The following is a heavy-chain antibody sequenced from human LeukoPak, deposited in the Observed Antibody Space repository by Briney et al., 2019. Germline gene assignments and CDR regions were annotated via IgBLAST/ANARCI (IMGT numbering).Heavy chain of an antibody. CDR3: ARVLSYYYDSSGYSRVDAFDI. Sequence: PSETLSLTCAVYGGSFSGYYWSGIRQPPGKGREGIGEINHSGSTNYNPSRKSRVTISVDTSKNQFSLKLSSVTAPDTAVYYCARVLSYYYDSSGYSRVDAFDIWGQGTMVTVSS. CDR2: INHSGST. D-gene: IGHD3-22*01. V-gene: IGHV4-34*01. CDR1: GGSFSGYY. J-gene: IGHJ3*02.